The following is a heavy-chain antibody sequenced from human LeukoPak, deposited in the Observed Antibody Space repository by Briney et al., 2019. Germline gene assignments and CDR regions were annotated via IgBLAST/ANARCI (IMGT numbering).Heavy chain of an antibody. J-gene: IGHJ4*02. CDR1: GFNFSTYG. CDR2: ISYDGSNK. D-gene: IGHD2-2*01. CDR3: AMQENS. Sequence: GGSLRLSCSASGFNFSTYGMHWVRQAPGKGLEWVAVISYDGSNKYYADSVKGRFTISRDNSKNTLYLQMNSLRAEDTAVYYCAMQENSWGQGTLVTVSS. V-gene: IGHV3-30*03.